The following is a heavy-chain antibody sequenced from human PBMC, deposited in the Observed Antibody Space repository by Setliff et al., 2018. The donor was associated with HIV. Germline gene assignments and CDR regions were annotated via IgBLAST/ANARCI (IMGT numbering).Heavy chain of an antibody. Sequence: PGGSLRLSCAASGFTFSSYWMHWVRQAPGKGLVWVSRINTDGSSTSYADSVKGRFTISRDNAKNTLYLQMNSLRAEDTAVYYCASSPLRLHPFDYLGQGTLVTVSS. D-gene: IGHD5-12*01. J-gene: IGHJ4*02. CDR1: GFTFSSYW. CDR2: INTDGSST. CDR3: ASSPLRLHPFDY. V-gene: IGHV3-74*01.